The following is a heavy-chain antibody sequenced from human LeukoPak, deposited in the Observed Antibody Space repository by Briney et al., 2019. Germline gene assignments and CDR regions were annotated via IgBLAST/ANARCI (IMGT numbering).Heavy chain of an antibody. CDR3: AREGGSYAFDT. J-gene: IGHJ3*02. CDR1: GGSISSYY. CDR2: IYHSGST. V-gene: IGHV4-38-2*02. D-gene: IGHD1-26*01. Sequence: SETLSLTCTVSGGSISSYYWGWIRQPPGKGLEWIGSIYHSGSTYYNPSLKSRVTISVDTSKNQFSLKLSSVTAADTAVYYCAREGGSYAFDTWGQGTMVTVAS.